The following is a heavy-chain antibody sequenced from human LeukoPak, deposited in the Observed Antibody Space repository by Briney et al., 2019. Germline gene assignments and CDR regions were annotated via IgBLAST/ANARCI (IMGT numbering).Heavy chain of an antibody. CDR3: ARGGPIKLWLPFDY. J-gene: IGHJ4*02. V-gene: IGHV4-4*02. CDR1: GGSISSSNW. D-gene: IGHD5-18*01. CDR2: IYHSGST. Sequence: PSETLSLTCAVSGGSISSSNWWSWVRQPPGKGLEWIGEIYHSGSTNYNPSLKSRVTISVDKSKNQFSLKLSSVTAADTAVYYCARGGPIKLWLPFDYWGQGTLVTVSS.